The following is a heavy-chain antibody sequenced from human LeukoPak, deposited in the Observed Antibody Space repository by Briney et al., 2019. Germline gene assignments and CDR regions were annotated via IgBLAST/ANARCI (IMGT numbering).Heavy chain of an antibody. J-gene: IGHJ4*02. CDR1: GFTFSNAW. D-gene: IGHD7-27*01. V-gene: IGHV3-23*01. Sequence: GGSLRLSCAAYGFTFSNAWMSWVRQSPGKGLEWVSSISASGDRTYYPDSVKGRFTISRDNSKNTLYLEMDSLRDEDTAVYYCTKRGRDWGPFDYWGQGTLVTVSS. CDR3: TKRGRDWGPFDY. CDR2: ISASGDRT.